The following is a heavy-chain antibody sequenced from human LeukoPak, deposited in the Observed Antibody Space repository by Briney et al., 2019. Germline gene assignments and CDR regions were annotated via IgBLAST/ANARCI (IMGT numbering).Heavy chain of an antibody. V-gene: IGHV3-21*01. D-gene: IGHD5-18*01. CDR2: ISSSSSYI. CDR3: ARSTAMRDLSHYYYYMDV. Sequence: PGGSLRLSCAASGFTFSSYSMNWVRQAPGKGLEWVSSISSSSSYIYYPDSVKGRFTISRDNAKNSLYLQMNSLRAEDTAVYYCARSTAMRDLSHYYYYMDVWGKGTTVTVSS. CDR1: GFTFSSYS. J-gene: IGHJ6*03.